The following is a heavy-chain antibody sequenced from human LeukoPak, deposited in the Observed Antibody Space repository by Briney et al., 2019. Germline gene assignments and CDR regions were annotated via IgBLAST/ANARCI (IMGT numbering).Heavy chain of an antibody. CDR1: GFTFSDFW. CDR3: ARERVTTTSFDY. Sequence: HPGGSLRLSCAASGFTFSDFWMAWVRQAPGKGLEWVANIKQDGGAKNYVDSVKGRFTISRDNAKNSLYLQMNNLRVEDTAVYYCARERVTTTSFDYWGQGVLVTVSS. D-gene: IGHD2/OR15-2a*01. V-gene: IGHV3-7*01. CDR2: IKQDGGAK. J-gene: IGHJ4*02.